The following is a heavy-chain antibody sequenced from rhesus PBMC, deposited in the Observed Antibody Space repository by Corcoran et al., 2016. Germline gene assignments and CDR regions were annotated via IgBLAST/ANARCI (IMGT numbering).Heavy chain of an antibody. Sequence: QLQLQESGPGLVKPSESLSLTCTVSGGSISNNYWSWIRQPPGKGLDWIGRISGSGGSTDYNPSLKSRVTISTDTSKNQFSLKLNSVTAADTAIYYCARYSGSYYRDYWGQGVLVTVSS. J-gene: IGHJ4*01. CDR1: GGSISNNY. D-gene: IGHD3-16*01. CDR3: ARYSGSYYRDY. V-gene: IGHV4-173*01. CDR2: ISGSGGST.